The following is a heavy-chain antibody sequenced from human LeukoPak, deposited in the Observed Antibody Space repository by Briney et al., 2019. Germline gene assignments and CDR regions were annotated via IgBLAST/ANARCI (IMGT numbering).Heavy chain of an antibody. D-gene: IGHD3-22*01. V-gene: IGHV3-30*03. CDR1: GFTFSSYG. CDR3: ARGKRSSGYLDY. CDR2: ISYDGSNK. J-gene: IGHJ4*02. Sequence: GRSLRLSCAASGFTFSSYGMHWVRQAPGKGLEWVAVISYDGSNKYYADSVKGRFTISRDNSKNTLYLQMNSLRAEDTAVYYCARGKRSSGYLDYWGQGTLVTVSS.